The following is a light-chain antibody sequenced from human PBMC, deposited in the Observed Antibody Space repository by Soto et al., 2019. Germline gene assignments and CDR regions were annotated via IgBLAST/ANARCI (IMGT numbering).Light chain of an antibody. CDR1: SGSIASNS. CDR2: EDN. J-gene: IGLJ2*01. Sequence: NFMLTQPHSVSESPGKTVTISCTRSSGSIASNSVQWYQQRPSSAPTTVIYEDNQRPSGVPDRFSGSTDGSSNSASLTISGLQTEDEADYYCQSYDTSTVVFGGGTKLTVL. V-gene: IGLV6-57*04. CDR3: QSYDTSTVV.